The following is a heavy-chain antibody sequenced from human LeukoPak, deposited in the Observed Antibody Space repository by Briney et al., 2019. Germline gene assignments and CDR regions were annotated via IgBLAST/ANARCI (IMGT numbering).Heavy chain of an antibody. CDR3: ARWSGYIDY. Sequence: SETLSLTCTVSGGSISSYYWSWIRQPPGKGLEWIGYIYYSGSTNYNPSLKSRVTISVDTSKNQFSLKLSSVTAADTAVYYCARWSGYIDYWGQGTLVTVSS. CDR2: IYYSGST. D-gene: IGHD3-3*01. V-gene: IGHV4-59*08. J-gene: IGHJ4*02. CDR1: GGSISSYY.